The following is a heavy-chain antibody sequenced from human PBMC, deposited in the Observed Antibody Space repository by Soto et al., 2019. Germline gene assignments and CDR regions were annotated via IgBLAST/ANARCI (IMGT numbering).Heavy chain of an antibody. CDR1: GFTFSSYA. CDR2: ISGSGGST. D-gene: IGHD4-4*01. CDR3: ATDMTTVTYARLDY. J-gene: IGHJ4*02. Sequence: GGSLRLSCAASGFTFSSYAMSWVRQAPGKGLEWVSAISGSGGSTYYADSVKGRFTISRDNSKNTLYLQMNSLRAEDTAVYYCATDMTTVTYARLDYWGQGTLVTVSS. V-gene: IGHV3-23*01.